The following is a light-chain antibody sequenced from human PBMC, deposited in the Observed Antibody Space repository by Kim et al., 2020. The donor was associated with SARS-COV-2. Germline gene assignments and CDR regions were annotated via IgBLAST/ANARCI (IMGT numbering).Light chain of an antibody. V-gene: IGLV3-21*04. Sequence: GKPARITCGGNNIGSKRVHWYQQKPGQAPVLVIYYDSDRPSGIPERFSGSNSGNTATLTISRVEAGDEADYYCQVWDSSSDHPGVVFGGGTQLTVL. CDR2: YDS. CDR1: NIGSKR. CDR3: QVWDSSSDHPGVV. J-gene: IGLJ2*01.